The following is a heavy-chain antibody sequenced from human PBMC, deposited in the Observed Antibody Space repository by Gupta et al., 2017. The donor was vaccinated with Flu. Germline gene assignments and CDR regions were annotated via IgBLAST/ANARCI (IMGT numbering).Heavy chain of an antibody. Sequence: QVQLQQSGPGLVKPSQTLSLTCAISGDSLFSNNVAWNWIRQSPSRGLEWLGRTHYTSKWNNDYAVSVKSRITINPDTSKNQFSLQLTSVTPEDTAVYYCARGQHSAFDIWGQGTEVTVSS. D-gene: IGHD3-3*02. CDR2: THYTSKWNN. CDR3: ARGQHSAFDI. CDR1: GDSLFSNNVA. V-gene: IGHV6-1*01. J-gene: IGHJ3*02.